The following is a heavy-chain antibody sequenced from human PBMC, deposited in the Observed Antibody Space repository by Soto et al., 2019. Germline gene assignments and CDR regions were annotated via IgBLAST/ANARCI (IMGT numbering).Heavy chain of an antibody. V-gene: IGHV1-18*01. CDR3: SRFIMVGGWFDPNYSQGMDV. J-gene: IGHJ6*02. D-gene: IGHD6-19*01. CDR2: ISGYNGNT. Sequence: ASVKVSCKTSGYTFSNYGINWVRQAPGQGLEWMGWISGYNGNTNYAQTVQGRVTMTTDTSTGTVYVELRSLKSDDTAIYYCSRFIMVGGWFDPNYSQGMDVSGQGNTLTLCS. CDR1: GYTFSNYG.